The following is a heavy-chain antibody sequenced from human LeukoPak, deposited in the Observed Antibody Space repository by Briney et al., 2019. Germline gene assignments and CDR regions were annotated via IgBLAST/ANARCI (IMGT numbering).Heavy chain of an antibody. V-gene: IGHV3-21*01. D-gene: IGHD6-19*01. CDR1: GFTFSSYS. Sequence: GGSLRLSCAASGFTFSSYSMNWVRQAPGKGLEWVSSISSSSSYIYYADSVKGRFTISRGNAKNSLYLQMNSLRAEDTAVYYCARAVAGKKLYSFDYWGQGTLVTVSS. J-gene: IGHJ4*02. CDR3: ARAVAGKKLYSFDY. CDR2: ISSSSSYI.